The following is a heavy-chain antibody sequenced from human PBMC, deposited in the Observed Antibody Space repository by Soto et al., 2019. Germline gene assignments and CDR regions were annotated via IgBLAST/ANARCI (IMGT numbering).Heavy chain of an antibody. CDR1: GFTFSSYG. CDR3: ARDYDSSGYQSSY. V-gene: IGHV3-33*01. CDR2: IWYDGSNK. J-gene: IGHJ4*02. D-gene: IGHD3-22*01. Sequence: GGSLRLSCAASGFTFSSYGIHWVRQAPGKGLEWVAVIWYDGSNKYYADSVKGRFTISRDNAKNTLYLQMNSLRGEDTALYFCARDYDSSGYQSSYWGQGTLVTV.